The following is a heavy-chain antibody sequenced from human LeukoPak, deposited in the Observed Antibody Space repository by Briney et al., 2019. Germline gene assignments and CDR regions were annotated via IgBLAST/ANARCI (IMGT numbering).Heavy chain of an antibody. Sequence: GGSLRLSCAASGFTLISYTMKWVRQAPGKGLEWVSYISSSSNTIYYADSVKGRFTISRDNAKNSLYLQMNSLRADDTAVYYCARASGSSSGGWVYYYYMDVWGKGITVTVSS. CDR2: ISSSSNTI. CDR1: GFTLISYT. CDR3: ARASGSSSGGWVYYYYMDV. D-gene: IGHD6-6*01. J-gene: IGHJ6*03. V-gene: IGHV3-48*01.